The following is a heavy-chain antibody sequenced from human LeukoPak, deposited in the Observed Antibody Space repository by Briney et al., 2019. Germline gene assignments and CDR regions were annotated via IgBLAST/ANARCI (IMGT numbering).Heavy chain of an antibody. CDR3: ARETNYYYYMDV. CDR1: GGSISSYY. J-gene: IGHJ6*03. CDR2: IYYSGST. Sequence: SETLSLTCTVSGGSISSYYWSWIRQPPGKELEWIGYIYYSGSTNYNPSLKSRVTISVDTSKNQFSLKLSSVTAADTAVYYCARETNYYYYMDVWGKGTTVTVSS. V-gene: IGHV4-59*12.